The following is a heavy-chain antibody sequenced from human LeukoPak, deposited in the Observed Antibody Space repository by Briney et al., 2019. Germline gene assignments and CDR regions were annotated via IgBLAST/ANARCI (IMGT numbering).Heavy chain of an antibody. CDR1: GGSISSYY. V-gene: IGHV4-59*01. Sequence: PSETLSLTCTVSGGSISSYYWSWIRQPPGKGLEWIGYIYYSGSTNYNPSLKSRVTISVDTSKNQFSLKLSSVTAADTAVYYCARGEWELDAFDIWGQGTMVTVSS. CDR2: IYYSGST. J-gene: IGHJ3*02. CDR3: ARGEWELDAFDI. D-gene: IGHD1-26*01.